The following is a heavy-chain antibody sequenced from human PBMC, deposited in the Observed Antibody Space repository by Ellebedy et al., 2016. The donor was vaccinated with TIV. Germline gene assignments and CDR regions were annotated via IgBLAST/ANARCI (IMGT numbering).Heavy chain of an antibody. J-gene: IGHJ4*02. Sequence: MPSETLSLTCSVSGSSTGSGYYWAWVRHPPGRGLEWLGSMYHIGSTYFSPSLNSRVTMSVVTSKNQFSLRLSSVTAADTAVYYCARDGAGRWDYWGPGTLVTVSS. CDR1: GSSTGSGYY. D-gene: IGHD4-23*01. CDR3: ARDGAGRWDY. V-gene: IGHV4-38-2*02. CDR2: MYHIGST.